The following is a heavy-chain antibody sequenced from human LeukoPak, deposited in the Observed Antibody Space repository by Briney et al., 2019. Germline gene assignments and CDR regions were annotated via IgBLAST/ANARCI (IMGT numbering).Heavy chain of an antibody. CDR1: GFTVRSNY. J-gene: IGHJ4*02. V-gene: IGHV3-66*01. D-gene: IGHD1-26*01. CDR3: ARDEWELLRAY. CDR2: IYTGGRK. Sequence: GGCLCLSCAVSGFTVRSNYMSWVRPAPGRGLEWVSIIYTGGRKYYTDAVKGRFAISRDNSNNSLYRQMNSVRVEDTAVYYCARDEWELLRAYWGQGTLVTVSS.